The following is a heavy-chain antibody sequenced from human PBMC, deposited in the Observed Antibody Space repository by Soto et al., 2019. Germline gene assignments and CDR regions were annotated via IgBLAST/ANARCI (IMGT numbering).Heavy chain of an antibody. CDR3: AKDSLIVVVPAAVSWFDP. CDR1: GFTFSSYG. V-gene: IGHV3-30*18. Sequence: GSLRLSCAASGFTFSSYGMHWVRQAPGKGLEWVAVISYDGSNKYYADSVKGRFTISRDNSKNTLYLQMNSLRAEDTAVYYCAKDSLIVVVPAAVSWFDPWGQGTLVTVSS. CDR2: ISYDGSNK. D-gene: IGHD2-2*01. J-gene: IGHJ5*02.